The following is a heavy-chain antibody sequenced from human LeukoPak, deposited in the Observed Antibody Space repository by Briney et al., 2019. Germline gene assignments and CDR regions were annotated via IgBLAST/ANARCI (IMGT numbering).Heavy chain of an antibody. Sequence: SETLSLTCTVSGGSISSYYWSWIRQPPGKGLEWIGYIYYSGSTNYNPSLKSRVTISVDTSKNQFSLKLSSVTAADTAVYYCARAYYYDSSGYYDYWGQGTLVTVSS. CDR3: ARAYYYDSSGYYDY. CDR1: GGSISSYY. CDR2: IYYSGST. D-gene: IGHD3-22*01. V-gene: IGHV4-59*01. J-gene: IGHJ4*02.